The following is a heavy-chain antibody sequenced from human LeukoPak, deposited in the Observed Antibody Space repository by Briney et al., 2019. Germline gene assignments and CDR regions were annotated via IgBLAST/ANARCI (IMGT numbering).Heavy chain of an antibody. J-gene: IGHJ4*02. CDR1: GFPFSTYV. V-gene: IGHV3-23*01. CDR2: ITGSGGFT. CDR3: VRSLDY. Sequence: GGSLRLSCAASGFPFSTYVMNWVRQAPGKGLEWVSVITGSGGFTQYADSVKGRFTISRDNPKNTVYLQMNSLRVEDTALYYCVRSLDYWGQGTLVTVSS.